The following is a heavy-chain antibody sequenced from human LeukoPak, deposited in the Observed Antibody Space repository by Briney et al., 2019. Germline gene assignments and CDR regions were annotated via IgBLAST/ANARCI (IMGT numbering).Heavy chain of an antibody. V-gene: IGHV1-69*05. CDR2: IIPIFGTA. D-gene: IGHD6-6*01. Sequence: ASVKVSCKASGGTFSSYAISWVRQAPGQGLKWMGGIIPIFGTANYAQKFQGRVTITTDESTSTAYMELSSLRSEDTAVYYCARRSIAARRFDYWGQGTLVTVSS. CDR3: ARRSIAARRFDY. J-gene: IGHJ4*02. CDR1: GGTFSSYA.